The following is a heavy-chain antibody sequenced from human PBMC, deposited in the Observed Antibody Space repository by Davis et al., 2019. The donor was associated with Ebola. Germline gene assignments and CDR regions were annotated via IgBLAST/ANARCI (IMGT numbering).Heavy chain of an antibody. CDR3: AKSGLSFGVVKYHYGMDV. D-gene: IGHD3-3*01. CDR1: GFTFSSYG. J-gene: IGHJ6*04. CDR2: IWDDGNDK. V-gene: IGHV3-33*03. Sequence: GESLKISCAASGFTFSSYGMHWVRQAPGKGLEWVAIIWDDGNDKYYADSVKGRFTISRDNAKNSLYLQMDSLRAEDTAVYYCAKSGLSFGVVKYHYGMDVWGKGTTVTVSS.